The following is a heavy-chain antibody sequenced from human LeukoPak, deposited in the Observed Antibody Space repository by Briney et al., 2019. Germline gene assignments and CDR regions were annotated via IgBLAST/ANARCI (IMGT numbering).Heavy chain of an antibody. Sequence: ASVKVSCRASGYTFTSYGISWVRQAPGQGLEWMGWISAYNGNTNYAQKLQGRVTMTTDTSTSTAYMELRSLRSDDTAVYYCARGSLGHSGYARGYYYYYMDVWGKGTTVTVSS. J-gene: IGHJ6*03. D-gene: IGHD5-12*01. CDR1: GYTFTSYG. CDR2: ISAYNGNT. V-gene: IGHV1-18*01. CDR3: ARGSLGHSGYARGYYYYYMDV.